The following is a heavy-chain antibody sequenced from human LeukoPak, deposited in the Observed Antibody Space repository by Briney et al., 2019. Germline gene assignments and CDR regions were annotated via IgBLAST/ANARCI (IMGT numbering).Heavy chain of an antibody. CDR3: AGAFGGYCSGGDCYVDAFDF. Sequence: ASVKVSCKASGGTFSNYAISWVRQAPGQGREWMGRIIPIFGTANYAQRFQGRFTITRDEFTGTAYMEVRRVRSEDTAVYYCAGAFGGYCSGGDCYVDAFDFWGPGTMVTVSS. J-gene: IGHJ3*01. CDR2: IIPIFGTA. D-gene: IGHD2-15*01. CDR1: GGTFSNYA. V-gene: IGHV1-69*05.